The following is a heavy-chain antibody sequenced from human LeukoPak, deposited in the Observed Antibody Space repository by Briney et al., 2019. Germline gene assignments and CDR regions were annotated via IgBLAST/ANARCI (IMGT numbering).Heavy chain of an antibody. CDR3: ARGPSSTYYDFWSGSYYFDY. D-gene: IGHD3-3*01. V-gene: IGHV1-2*04. J-gene: IGHJ4*02. CDR2: SNPNSGGT. Sequence: GASVKVSCKASAYTFTGYYIHWVRQAPGQGLEWMGWSNPNSGGTNYAQKFQGWVTMTRDTSISTAYMELSRLRSDDTAVYYCARGPSSTYYDFWSGSYYFDYWGQGTLVTVSS. CDR1: AYTFTGYY.